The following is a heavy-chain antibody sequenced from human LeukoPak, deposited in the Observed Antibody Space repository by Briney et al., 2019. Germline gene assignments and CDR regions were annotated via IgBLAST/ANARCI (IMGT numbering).Heavy chain of an antibody. CDR2: IYYSGST. D-gene: IGHD4-17*01. V-gene: IGHV4-30-4*01. CDR1: GGSISSGDYY. J-gene: IGHJ4*02. CDR3: ARGDGDYDSDFDY. Sequence: SETLSLTCTVSGGSISSGDYYWSWIRQPPGKGLEWIGYIYYSGSTYYNPSLKSRVTISVDTSKNQFSLKLSSVTAADTAVYYCARGDGDYDSDFDYWGQETLVTVSS.